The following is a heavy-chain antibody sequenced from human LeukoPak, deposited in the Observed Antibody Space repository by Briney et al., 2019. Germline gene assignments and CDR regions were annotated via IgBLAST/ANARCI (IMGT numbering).Heavy chain of an antibody. D-gene: IGHD2-2*01. CDR3: ARGGSTSSTYFGYNWFDP. V-gene: IGHV4-4*07. Sequence: SETLSLTCTVSGGSISSYYWSWIRQPAGKGLEWLGRIYTSGSTNYNPSLKSRVTMSVDTSKNQFSLKLSSLTAADTAVYYCARGGSTSSTYFGYNWFDPWGQGTLVTVSS. J-gene: IGHJ5*02. CDR1: GGSISSYY. CDR2: IYTSGST.